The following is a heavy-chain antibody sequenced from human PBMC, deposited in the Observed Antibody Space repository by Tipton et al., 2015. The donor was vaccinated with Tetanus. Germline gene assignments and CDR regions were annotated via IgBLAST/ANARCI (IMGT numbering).Heavy chain of an antibody. J-gene: IGHJ3*01. CDR3: ARDVSVAGLRYFDV. Sequence: SLRLSCAASGFTFDDYAMHWVRQAPGKGLEWVSSIGWNSGGIAYADSVKGRFTISRDNAKNFLHLQMNSLRPEDTALYYCARDVSVAGLRYFDVWGQGTLVTVSS. V-gene: IGHV3-9*01. CDR1: GFTFDDYA. CDR2: IGWNSGGI. D-gene: IGHD3-9*01.